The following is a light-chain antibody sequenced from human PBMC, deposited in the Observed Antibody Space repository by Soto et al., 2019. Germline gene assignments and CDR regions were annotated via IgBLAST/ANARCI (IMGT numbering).Light chain of an antibody. V-gene: IGKV1-39*01. CDR3: PQSYSTPFT. CDR2: AAS. CDR1: QIISSY. J-gene: IGKJ3*01. Sequence: DIQMTQSPSSLSASVGDRVTITCRASQIISSYLNWYQQKPGKAPKLLIYAASSLQSGVPSRFSGSGSGTDFTLAISSLQPEDFATYYCPQSYSTPFTFGPGTKVDIK.